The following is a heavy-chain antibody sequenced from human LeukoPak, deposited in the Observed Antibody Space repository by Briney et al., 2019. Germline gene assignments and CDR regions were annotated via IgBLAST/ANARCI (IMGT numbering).Heavy chain of an antibody. V-gene: IGHV4-59*01. Sequence: PSETLSLTCTVSGDSISSYYWSWIRQPPGKGLEWIGYIYYGGSTKYNPSFKSRVTISVDTSKNQFSLKLTTVTAADTAVYHCARKHPQSSSGWFDYWGQGTLVTVSS. D-gene: IGHD6-19*01. J-gene: IGHJ4*02. CDR2: IYYGGST. CDR3: ARKHPQSSSGWFDY. CDR1: GDSISSYY.